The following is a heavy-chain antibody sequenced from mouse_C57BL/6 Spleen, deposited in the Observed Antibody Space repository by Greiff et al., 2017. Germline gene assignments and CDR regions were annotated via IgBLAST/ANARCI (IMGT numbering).Heavy chain of an antibody. D-gene: IGHD3-2*02. CDR2: IYPSDSET. V-gene: IGHV1-61*01. CDR1: GYTFTSYW. Sequence: QVQLQQPGAELVRPGSSVKLSCKASGYTFTSYWLDWVKQRPGQGLEWIGNIYPSDSETHYNQKFKDKATLTVDKSSSTAYMQLSSLTSEDSAVYYCATGAAQATGFAYWGQGTLVTVSA. CDR3: ATGAAQATGFAY. J-gene: IGHJ3*01.